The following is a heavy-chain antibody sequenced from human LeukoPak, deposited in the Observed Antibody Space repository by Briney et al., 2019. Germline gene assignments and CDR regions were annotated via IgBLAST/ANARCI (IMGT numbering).Heavy chain of an antibody. CDR3: AWYSRSSEAY. CDR2: IKPDGSEK. D-gene: IGHD6-6*01. CDR1: GFTFSTSW. V-gene: IGHV3-7*01. J-gene: IGHJ4*02. Sequence: GGSLRLSCAASGFTFSTSWMSWVRLAPGRGLEWVANIKPDGSEKNYVDSVKGRFTISRDNAKDLLYLQMNSLRIEDTAMYYCAWYSRSSEAYWGQGTLVTVSS.